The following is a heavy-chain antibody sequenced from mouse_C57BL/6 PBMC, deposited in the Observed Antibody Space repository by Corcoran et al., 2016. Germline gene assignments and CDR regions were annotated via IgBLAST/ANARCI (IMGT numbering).Heavy chain of an antibody. D-gene: IGHD2-3*01. V-gene: IGHV1-76*01. Sequence: QVQLKQSGAELVRPGASVKLSCKASGYTFTDYYINWVKKRPGQGLEWIARIYPGSGNTYYNEKLKGKATMTAEKSSSTAYMQLSSLTSEDSDVYFCARAPYDGYYLASWCQGTLVTVSA. CDR1: GYTFTDYY. CDR3: ARAPYDGYYLAS. J-gene: IGHJ3*01. CDR2: IYPGSGNT.